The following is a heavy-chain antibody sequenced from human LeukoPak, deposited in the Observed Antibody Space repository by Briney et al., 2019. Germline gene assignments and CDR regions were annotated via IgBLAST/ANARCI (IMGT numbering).Heavy chain of an antibody. CDR2: INPNSGNT. CDR1: GFTFTGYY. CDR3: ARAGGYCGRISCPYYFDY. V-gene: IGHV1-8*02. J-gene: IGHJ4*02. Sequence: ASVKVACEASGFTFTGYYMHWVRQAPGQGLEWMGWINPNSGNTGYAQKFQGRVTMTRNTSISTAYMELSSLRSEDTAVYYCARAGGYCGRISCPYYFDYWGQGSLVAVSS. D-gene: IGHD2-15*01.